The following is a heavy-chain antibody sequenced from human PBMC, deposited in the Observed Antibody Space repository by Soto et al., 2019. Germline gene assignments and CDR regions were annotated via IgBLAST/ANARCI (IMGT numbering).Heavy chain of an antibody. D-gene: IGHD1-7*01. CDR1: GGSISSYY. V-gene: IGHV4-59*01. CDR2: IYYSGST. J-gene: IGHJ3*02. CDR3: VRYRASELTGAFDI. Sequence: PSETLSLTCTVSGGSISSYYWSWIRQPPGKGLEWIGYIYYSGSTNYNPSLKSRVTIPVDTSKNQFSLRLSSVTAADTAVYYCVRYRASELTGAFDIWGQGTLVTVSS.